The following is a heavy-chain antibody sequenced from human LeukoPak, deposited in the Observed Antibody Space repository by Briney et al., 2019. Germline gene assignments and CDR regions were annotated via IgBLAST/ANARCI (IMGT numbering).Heavy chain of an antibody. V-gene: IGHV4-59*01. CDR1: GGSISSYY. J-gene: IGHJ4*02. CDR3: ARVRPWELWGFDY. Sequence: SETLSLTCTASGGSISSYYWNWIRQPPGKGLELIGYIYYSGSTNYNPSLKSRVTISVDTSKNQFSLKLSSVTAADTAVYYCARVRPWELWGFDYWGQGTLVTVSS. CDR2: IYYSGST. D-gene: IGHD1-26*01.